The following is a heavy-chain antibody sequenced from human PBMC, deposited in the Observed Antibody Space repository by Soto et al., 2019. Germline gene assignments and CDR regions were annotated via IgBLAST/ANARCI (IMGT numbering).Heavy chain of an antibody. J-gene: IGHJ4*02. Sequence: GEALKISCKGSGYSFTRYWIGWVRKIPGKGLEWMGIIYPGDSDTRYSPSFQGQVTISADKSISTAYLQWSSLKASDTAMYYCARLYISNWYDMVDYWGQGTLVTVSS. CDR1: GYSFTRYW. CDR2: IYPGDSDT. D-gene: IGHD6-13*01. CDR3: ARLYISNWYDMVDY. V-gene: IGHV5-51*01.